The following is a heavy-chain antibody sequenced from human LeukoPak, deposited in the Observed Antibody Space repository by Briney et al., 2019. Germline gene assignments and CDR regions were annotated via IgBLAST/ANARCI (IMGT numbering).Heavy chain of an antibody. CDR2: IYYSGST. D-gene: IGHD1-20*01. CDR1: GGSISSSSYY. J-gene: IGHJ4*02. V-gene: IGHV4-39*01. Sequence: SETLSLTCTVSGGSISSSSYYWGWIRQPPGKGLEWIGNIYYSGSTYYNPSLKGRVTISVDTSKNQFSLRLTSVTAADTAVYYCVRQAWRITGTTGPFDYWGQGTLVAVSS. CDR3: VRQAWRITGTTGPFDY.